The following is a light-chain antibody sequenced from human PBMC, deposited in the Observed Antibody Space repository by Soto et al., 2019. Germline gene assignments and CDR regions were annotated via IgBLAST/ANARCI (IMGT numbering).Light chain of an antibody. V-gene: IGKV4-1*01. Sequence: DIVMTQSPDSLAVSLGERATINCKSSQSVLYNSNNLNYLAWYQQKPGQAPRLLIYGASTRATGIPARFSGSGSGTEFTLTISSLQSEDFAVYYCQQYNNWPTWTFGQGTKVDIK. CDR3: QQYNNWPTWT. CDR2: GAS. J-gene: IGKJ1*01. CDR1: QSVLYNSNNLNY.